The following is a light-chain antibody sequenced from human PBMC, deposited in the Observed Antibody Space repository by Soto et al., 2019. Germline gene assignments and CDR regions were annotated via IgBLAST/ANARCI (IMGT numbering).Light chain of an antibody. V-gene: IGKV3-15*01. CDR3: QQYSNWPRMYT. J-gene: IGKJ2*01. CDR2: DAS. Sequence: EIVMTQSPATLYVSPGESATLSCRASQIVSSYLTWYQQKPGLLPRLLIYDASTTATGIPARLSGSGSGTDFTLSISSPKSADFAVYYGQQYSNWPRMYTCGRWTKLEIK. CDR1: QIVSSY.